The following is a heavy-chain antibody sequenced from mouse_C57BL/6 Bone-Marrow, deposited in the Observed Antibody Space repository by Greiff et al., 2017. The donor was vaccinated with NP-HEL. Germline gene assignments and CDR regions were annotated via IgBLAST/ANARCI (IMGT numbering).Heavy chain of an antibody. D-gene: IGHD1-1*01. V-gene: IGHV1-76*01. Sequence: VKLVESGAELVRPGASVKLSCKASGYTFTDYYINWVKQRPGQGLEWIARIYPGSGNTSYNEKFKGKATLTAEKSSSTAYMQLSSLTSEDSAVYFCARVLFHWYFDVWGTGTTVTVSS. J-gene: IGHJ1*03. CDR2: IYPGSGNT. CDR1: GYTFTDYY. CDR3: ARVLFHWYFDV.